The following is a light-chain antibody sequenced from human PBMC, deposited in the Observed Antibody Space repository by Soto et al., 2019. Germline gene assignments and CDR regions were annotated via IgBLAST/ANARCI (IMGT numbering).Light chain of an antibody. CDR1: QGISSY. V-gene: IGKV1-9*01. J-gene: IGKJ5*01. CDR2: AAS. CDR3: EQFNSYAIT. Sequence: IQLTQSPSSLSASVGDRVTITCRSSQGISSYLAWYQQKPGKAAKLLIYAASILQSGVPSRFSGSGSGTDFTLTISSLQPEDFATYYCEQFNSYAITFGQGTRLEI.